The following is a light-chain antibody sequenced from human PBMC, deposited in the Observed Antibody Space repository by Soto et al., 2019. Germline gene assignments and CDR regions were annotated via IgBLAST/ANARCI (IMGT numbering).Light chain of an antibody. Sequence: VLTQSPGTLSLSPGERATLSCRASQTVSSGFLAWYQQRPGQAPRLLIYGASSRATGIPDRFSGSGSGTDFTLTISRLEPEDLAVYYCLQYGNSPETFGQGTKVDI. J-gene: IGKJ1*01. CDR3: LQYGNSPET. V-gene: IGKV3-20*01. CDR1: QTVSSGF. CDR2: GAS.